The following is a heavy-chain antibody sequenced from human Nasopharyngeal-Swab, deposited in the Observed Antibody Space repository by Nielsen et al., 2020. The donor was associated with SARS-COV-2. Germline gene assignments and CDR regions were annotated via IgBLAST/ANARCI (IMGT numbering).Heavy chain of an antibody. J-gene: IGHJ4*02. CDR2: INPDGNTI. V-gene: IGHV3-74*01. CDR1: GFSLCSYW. CDR3: TRDTFGPTDS. D-gene: IGHD2/OR15-2a*01. Sequence: GESLKISCAASGFSLCSYWMHWVRQAPGKGLSWVSRINPDGNTINYADSVKGRFTISRDTAKNTLYLQMSSLRVEDTAVYYCTRDTFGPTDSWGQGTLVTVSS.